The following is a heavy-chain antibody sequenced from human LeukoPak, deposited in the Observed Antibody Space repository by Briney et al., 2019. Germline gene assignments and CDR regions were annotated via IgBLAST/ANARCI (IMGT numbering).Heavy chain of an antibody. J-gene: IGHJ4*02. CDR1: GYSFTSYW. CDR3: ARSCRDGYRDFDY. CDR2: IYPGDSDT. D-gene: IGHD5-24*01. V-gene: IGHV5-51*01. Sequence: SGESLKISCKGSGYSFTSYWIGWVRQMPGKGLEWMGIIYPGDSDTRYSPSFQGQVTILADKSISTAYLQWSSLKASDTAMYYCARSCRDGYRDFDYWGQGTLVTVSS.